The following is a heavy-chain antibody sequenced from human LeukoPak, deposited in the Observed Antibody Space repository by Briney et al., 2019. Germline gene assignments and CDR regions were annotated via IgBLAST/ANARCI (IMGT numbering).Heavy chain of an antibody. CDR2: ISGSGGST. D-gene: IGHD3-22*01. V-gene: IGHV3-23*01. J-gene: IGHJ1*01. Sequence: GGSLRLSCAACGFTFSSYAMSWVRQAPGKGLEWVSAISGSGGSTYYADSVKGRFTISRDNSKNTLYLQMNSLRAEDTAVYYCAKGATVVVVTTIQYWGQGTLVTVSS. CDR1: GFTFSSYA. CDR3: AKGATVVVVTTIQY.